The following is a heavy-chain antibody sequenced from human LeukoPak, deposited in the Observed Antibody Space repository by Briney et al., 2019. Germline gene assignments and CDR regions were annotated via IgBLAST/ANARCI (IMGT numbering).Heavy chain of an antibody. V-gene: IGHV5-51*01. D-gene: IGHD2-2*02. CDR1: GYSFTSYW. CDR2: IYPGDSDT. J-gene: IGHJ4*02. Sequence: GESLKISCKGSGYSFTSYWIGWVRQMPGKGLEWMGIIYPGDSDTRYSPSFQGQVTISADKSISTAYLQWSSLKASDTAMYYCARQGCSSTSCYTPVLYYFDYWGQGTLVTVPS. CDR3: ARQGCSSTSCYTPVLYYFDY.